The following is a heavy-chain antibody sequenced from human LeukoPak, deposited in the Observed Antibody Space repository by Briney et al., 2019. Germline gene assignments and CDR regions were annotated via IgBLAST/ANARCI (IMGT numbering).Heavy chain of an antibody. J-gene: IGHJ3*02. CDR2: IKEDGSKR. Sequence: GGSLSLSCAVSVFTFSSYWTSGVPRGPGKGLEWVASIKEDGSKRYDVNSVKGRFTISRDNAKNSLYLQMNSLRAEDTAMYYCAREGIWGQGRMVTVSS. CDR3: AREGI. V-gene: IGHV3-7*01. CDR1: VFTFSSYW.